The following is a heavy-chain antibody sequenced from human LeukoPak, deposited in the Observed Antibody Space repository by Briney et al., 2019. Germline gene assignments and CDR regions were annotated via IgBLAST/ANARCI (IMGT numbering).Heavy chain of an antibody. J-gene: IGHJ4*02. CDR1: GGTFRSYA. V-gene: IGHV1-69*13. D-gene: IGHD5-18*01. CDR3: ARDQGYRYGYGDFDY. Sequence: VASVNVSCKASGGTFRSYAISWLRQAPGQGIAWMGGIIPIFGTANYAQKFQGRVTITADESTSTAYMELSSLRSEDTAVYCCARDQGYRYGYGDFDYWGQGTLVTVSS. CDR2: IIPIFGTA.